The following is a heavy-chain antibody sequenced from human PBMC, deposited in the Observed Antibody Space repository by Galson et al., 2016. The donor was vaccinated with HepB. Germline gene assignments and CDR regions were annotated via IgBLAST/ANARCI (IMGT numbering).Heavy chain of an antibody. V-gene: IGHV4-59*01. Sequence: SETLSLTCTVSGGSIYYYYWAWIRQPPGKGLEWIGYINYSGSTNYNPSLKSRVTISADTPKKQFSLKLSSVTAADTAMYYCAASYTSGYGMDVWGQGTTVTVSS. D-gene: IGHD6-19*01. J-gene: IGHJ6*02. CDR2: INYSGST. CDR1: GGSIYYYY. CDR3: AASYTSGYGMDV.